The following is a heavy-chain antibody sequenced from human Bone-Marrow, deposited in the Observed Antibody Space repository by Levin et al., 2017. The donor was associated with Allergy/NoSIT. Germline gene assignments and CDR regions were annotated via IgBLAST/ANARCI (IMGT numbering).Heavy chain of an antibody. CDR1: GYTFTSYG. D-gene: IGHD2-15*01. CDR3: ARSVVVVAAIHDAFDI. J-gene: IGHJ3*02. CDR2: ISAYNGNT. V-gene: IGHV1-18*01. Sequence: ASVKVSCKASGYTFTSYGISWVRQAPGQGLEWMGWISAYNGNTNYAQKLQGRVTMTTDTSTSTAYMELRSLRSDDTAVYYCARSVVVVAAIHDAFDIWGQGTMVTVSS.